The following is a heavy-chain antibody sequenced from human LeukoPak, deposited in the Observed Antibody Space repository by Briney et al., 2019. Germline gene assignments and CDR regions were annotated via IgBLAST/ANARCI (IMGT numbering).Heavy chain of an antibody. CDR3: ARDVRGVTYGDPGNWFDP. CDR1: GGSISSSSYY. CDR2: IYHSGST. V-gene: IGHV4-39*07. D-gene: IGHD4-17*01. J-gene: IGHJ5*02. Sequence: SETLSLTCTVSGGSISSSSYYWGWIRQPPGKGLEWIGSIYHSGSTYYNPSLKSRVTISVDTSKNQFSLKLSSVTAADTAVYYCARDVRGVTYGDPGNWFDPWGQGTLVTVSS.